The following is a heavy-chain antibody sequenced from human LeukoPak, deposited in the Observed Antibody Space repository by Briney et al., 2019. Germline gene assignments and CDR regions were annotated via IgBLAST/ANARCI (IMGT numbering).Heavy chain of an antibody. J-gene: IGHJ6*02. CDR3: AGTPPTTYYYYGMDV. Sequence: PSQTLSLTCTVSGGSISSGGYYWSWIRQPPGKGLEWIGYIYYSGSTYYNPSLKSRVTISVDTSKNQFSLKLSSVTAADTAVYYCAGTPPTTYYYYGMDVWGQGTTVTVSS. CDR1: GGSISSGGYY. D-gene: IGHD1-1*01. V-gene: IGHV4-31*03. CDR2: IYYSGST.